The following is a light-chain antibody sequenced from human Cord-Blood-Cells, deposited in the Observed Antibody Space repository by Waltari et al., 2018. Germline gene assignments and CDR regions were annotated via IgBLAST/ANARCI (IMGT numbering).Light chain of an antibody. J-gene: IGLJ1*01. Sequence: SALPQPRPVSGSPGQSVTIPCTGTSSDVGGFNFFSWYQQHPGKAPKLMIYDVSKRPSGVPDRFSGSKSGNTASLTISGLQAEDEADYYCCSYAGSYTYVFGTGTKVTVL. CDR2: DVS. CDR3: CSYAGSYTYV. CDR1: SSDVGGFNF. V-gene: IGLV2-11*01.